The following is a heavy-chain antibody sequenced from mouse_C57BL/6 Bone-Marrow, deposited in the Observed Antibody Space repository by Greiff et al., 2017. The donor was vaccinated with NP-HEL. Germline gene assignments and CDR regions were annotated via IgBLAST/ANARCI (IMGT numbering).Heavy chain of an antibody. Sequence: QVQLQQSGAELARPGASVKMSCKASGYTFTSYTMHWVKQRPGQGLEWIGYINPSSGYTKYNQKFKDKATLTADKSSSTAYMQLSSLISEDSAVYYCARSIRIYYDYDGAFAYWGQGTLVTVSA. CDR2: INPSSGYT. D-gene: IGHD2-4*01. CDR1: GYTFTSYT. V-gene: IGHV1-4*01. CDR3: ARSIRIYYDYDGAFAY. J-gene: IGHJ3*01.